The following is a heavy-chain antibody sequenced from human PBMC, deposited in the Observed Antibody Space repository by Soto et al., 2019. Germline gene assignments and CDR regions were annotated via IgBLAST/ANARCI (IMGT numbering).Heavy chain of an antibody. V-gene: IGHV3-48*02. Sequence: AGGSLRLSCAASGFTFTSNSMNWVRQAPGKGLEWISYITSSSSTIYYADSVKGRFTISRDNAKNSLYLQMNSLRDDDTAVYYCARGRVGTAYFDYWGQGALLTVSS. CDR1: GFTFTSNS. D-gene: IGHD2-21*02. CDR2: ITSSSSTI. CDR3: ARGRVGTAYFDY. J-gene: IGHJ4*02.